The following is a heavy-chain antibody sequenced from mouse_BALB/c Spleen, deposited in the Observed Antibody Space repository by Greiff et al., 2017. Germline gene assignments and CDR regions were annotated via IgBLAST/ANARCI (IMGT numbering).Heavy chain of an antibody. V-gene: IGHV1S135*01. CDR2: IDPFNGGT. CDR1: GYSFTSYY. Sequence: VQLQQSGPELMKPGASVKISCKASGYSFTSYYMHWVKQSHGKSLEWIGYIDPFNGGTSYNQKFKGKATLTVDKSSSTAYMHLSSLTSEDSAVYYCARGGGDYWGQGTTLTVSS. CDR3: ARGGGDY. J-gene: IGHJ2*01.